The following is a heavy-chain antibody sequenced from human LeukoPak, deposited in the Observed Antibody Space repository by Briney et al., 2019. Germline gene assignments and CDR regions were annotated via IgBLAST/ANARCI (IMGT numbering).Heavy chain of an antibody. D-gene: IGHD1-26*01. J-gene: IGHJ4*02. V-gene: IGHV4-39*07. CDR3: ARAEEWELHPFDY. CDR2: IYYSGST. Sequence: SETLSLTCTVSGGSISSSSYYWGWVRQPPGKGLEWIGSIYYSGSTYYNPSLKSRVTISVDTSKNQFSLKLSSVTAADTAVYYCARAEEWELHPFDYWGQGTLVTVSS. CDR1: GGSISSSSYY.